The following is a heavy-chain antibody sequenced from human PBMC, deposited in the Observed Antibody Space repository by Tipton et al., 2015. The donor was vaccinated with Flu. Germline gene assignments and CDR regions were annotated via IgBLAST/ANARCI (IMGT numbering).Heavy chain of an antibody. V-gene: IGHV3-23*01. Sequence: SLRLSCAASGFTFSRYDMSWVRQAPGKGLECVASVSGGGGTTYFAASVRGRFTISRDNFKNTLYLQMNSLRAEDTAVYYCAKVIPELVAGLDYWGQGTLVTVSS. D-gene: IGHD6-19*01. J-gene: IGHJ4*02. CDR3: AKVIPELVAGLDY. CDR2: VSGGGGTT. CDR1: GFTFSRYD.